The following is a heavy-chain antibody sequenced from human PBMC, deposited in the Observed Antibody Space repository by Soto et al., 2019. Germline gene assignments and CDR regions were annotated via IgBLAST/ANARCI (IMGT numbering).Heavy chain of an antibody. V-gene: IGHV6-1*01. D-gene: IGHD3-22*01. CDR3: ARARYYHDSSGYYLGPYYYYGMDV. CDR2: TYYRSKWYN. Sequence: PAQTLSLTCAISGDSVSSNSAAWNWIRQSPSRGLEWLGRTYYRSKWYNDYAVSVESRITINPDTSKNQFSLQLNSVTPEDTAVYYCARARYYHDSSGYYLGPYYYYGMDVWGQGTTVTVSS. CDR1: GDSVSSNSAA. J-gene: IGHJ6*02.